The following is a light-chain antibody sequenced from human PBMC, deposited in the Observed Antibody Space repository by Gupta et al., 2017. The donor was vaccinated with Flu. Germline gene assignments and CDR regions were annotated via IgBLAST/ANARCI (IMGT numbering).Light chain of an antibody. J-gene: IGLJ2*01. V-gene: IGLV2-14*03. CDR3: SSCTSSTTLV. CDR2: DVT. Sequence: QSALTQHASVSGSPGQSIAISCTGTSTDIGSYKYVTWYQQHPVKTPRLLIYDVTNRPSGVSTRFSGSKSGYTACLTISGLHAEDEADYYCSSCTSSTTLVFGGGTRLTVL. CDR1: STDIGSYKY.